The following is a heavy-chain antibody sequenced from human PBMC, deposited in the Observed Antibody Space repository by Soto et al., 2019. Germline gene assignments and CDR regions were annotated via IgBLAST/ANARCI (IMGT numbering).Heavy chain of an antibody. Sequence: ASVKVSCKASGYIFTGYYISWVRQAPGQGLEWMGWINPNTGDTNYAQKFQGSVTMTTDTSISTAYMELSRLRSDDTAVYYCARPYCGSNSCHNWFDSWGQGTLVTVSS. CDR2: INPNTGDT. V-gene: IGHV1-2*02. CDR1: GYIFTGYY. J-gene: IGHJ5*01. D-gene: IGHD2-2*01. CDR3: ARPYCGSNSCHNWFDS.